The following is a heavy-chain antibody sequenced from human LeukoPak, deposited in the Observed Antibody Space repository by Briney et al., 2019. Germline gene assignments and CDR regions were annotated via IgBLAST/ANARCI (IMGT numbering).Heavy chain of an antibody. CDR1: GGSISSYY. CDR3: ARVDGYSGYAPADYFDY. J-gene: IGHJ4*02. CDR2: TYYSGST. Sequence: SETLSLTCTVSGGSISSYYWSWIRQPPEKGLEWIGYTYYSGSTNYNPSLRSRVTMSVDTSKNQFSLKLSSVTAADMAVYYCARVDGYSGYAPADYFDYWGQGTLVTVSS. V-gene: IGHV4-59*01. D-gene: IGHD5-12*01.